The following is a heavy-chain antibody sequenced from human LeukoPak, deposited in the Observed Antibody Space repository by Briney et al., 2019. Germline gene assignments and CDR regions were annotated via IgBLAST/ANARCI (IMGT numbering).Heavy chain of an antibody. D-gene: IGHD1-26*01. J-gene: IGHJ3*02. CDR2: IKPNSGGT. CDR1: GYTFTGYY. V-gene: IGHV1-2*02. Sequence: GASVKVSCKASGYTFTGYYMHWVRQAPGQGLKWMGWIKPNSGGTNYAQKFQGRVPMTRDTSISTAYMELSRLRSDDTAVYYCARDGTRSDAFDIWGQGTMVTVSS. CDR3: ARDGTRSDAFDI.